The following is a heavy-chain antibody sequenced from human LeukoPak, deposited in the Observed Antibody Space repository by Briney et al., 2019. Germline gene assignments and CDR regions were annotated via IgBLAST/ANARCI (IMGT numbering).Heavy chain of an antibody. V-gene: IGHV3-48*03. D-gene: IGHD3-9*01. CDR3: ARAADPYYDILTGLDY. CDR2: ISSSGSTI. J-gene: IGHJ4*02. Sequence: GGSLGLSCAASGFTFSSYEMNWVRQAPGKGLEWVSYISSSGSTIYYADSVKGRFTISRDNAENSLYLQMNSLRAEDTAVYYCARAADPYYDILTGLDYWGQGTLVTVSS. CDR1: GFTFSSYE.